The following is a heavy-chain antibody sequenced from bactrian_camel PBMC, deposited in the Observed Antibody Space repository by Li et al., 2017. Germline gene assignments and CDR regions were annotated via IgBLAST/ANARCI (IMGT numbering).Heavy chain of an antibody. CDR3: AQLAFCATLPSYCRGAYCYYQDDQPTMSLNY. V-gene: IGHV3S55*01. Sequence: VESGGGSVQAGGSLRLSCTASRHTYGSLCMGWFRQGPGKEREGVAVISDDGTTGYVDSVKGRFTISQDSAQNTLYLQMDSLRHEDTAMYYCAQLAFCATLPSYCRGAYCYYQDDQPTMSLNYWGRGTQVTVS. CDR2: ISDDGTT. D-gene: IGHD2*01. CDR1: RHTYGSLC. J-gene: IGHJ4*01.